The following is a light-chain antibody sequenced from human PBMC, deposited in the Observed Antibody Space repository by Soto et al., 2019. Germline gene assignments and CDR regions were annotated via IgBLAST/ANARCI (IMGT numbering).Light chain of an antibody. Sequence: QSVLTQPASASGSPGQSITISCTGTSSDVGGYNYVSWYQQHPGKAPKLMIYDVSNRPSGVSNRFSGSKSGNTASLTISGLEAEAEADYYCSSYTSSSTLVFGGGTKLTVL. CDR3: SSYTSSSTLV. J-gene: IGLJ2*01. V-gene: IGLV2-14*01. CDR2: DVS. CDR1: SSDVGGYNY.